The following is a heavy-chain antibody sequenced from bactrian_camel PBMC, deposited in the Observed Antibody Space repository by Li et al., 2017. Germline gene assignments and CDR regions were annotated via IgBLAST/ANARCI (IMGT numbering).Heavy chain of an antibody. D-gene: IGHD2*01. V-gene: IGHV3S53*01. CDR1: GYSGDC. CDR2: IDSDGIA. Sequence: HVQLVESGGGSVQAGGSLRLSCVTSGYSGDCLGWLRQAPGREREGVAVIDSDGIASYADSVKGRFTVSRDNANNTVNLMMNSLKPEDTAMYYCAASFGPYCSGPYLARRANFLGQGTQVTVS. J-gene: IGHJ4*01.